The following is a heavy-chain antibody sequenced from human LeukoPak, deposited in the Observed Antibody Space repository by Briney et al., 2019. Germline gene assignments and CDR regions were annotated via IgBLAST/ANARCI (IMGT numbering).Heavy chain of an antibody. CDR3: ARDRGYSYPSPVDY. Sequence: GGSLRLSWAASGFTFSSYSMNWVRQAPGKRLEWVSSISSSSSYIYYADSVRGRFTISRDNAKNSLYLQMNSLRAEDTAVYYCARDRGYSYPSPVDYWGRGTLVTVSS. V-gene: IGHV3-21*01. D-gene: IGHD5-18*01. CDR1: GFTFSSYS. J-gene: IGHJ4*02. CDR2: ISSSSSYI.